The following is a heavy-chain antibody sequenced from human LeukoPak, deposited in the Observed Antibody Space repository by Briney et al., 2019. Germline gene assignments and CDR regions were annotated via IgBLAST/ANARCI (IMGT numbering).Heavy chain of an antibody. CDR2: IYYSGST. D-gene: IGHD4-17*01. J-gene: IGHJ4*02. V-gene: IGHV4-30-4*01. CDR3: ARGADYGDYIDY. Sequence: SETLSLTCTVSGGSISPYYWSWIRQPPGKGLEWIGYIYYSGSTYYNPSLKSRVTISVDTSKNQFSLKLSSVTAADTAVYYCARGADYGDYIDYWGQGTLVTVSS. CDR1: GGSISPYY.